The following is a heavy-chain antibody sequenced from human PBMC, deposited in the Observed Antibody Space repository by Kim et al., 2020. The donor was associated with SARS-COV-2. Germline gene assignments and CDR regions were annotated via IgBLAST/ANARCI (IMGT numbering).Heavy chain of an antibody. CDR1: GYSFTSYW. CDR3: ARQGPGYYDSSGYLPIDY. Sequence: GASLKISCKGSGYSFTSYWIGWVRQMPGKGLEWMGIIYPGDSDTRYSPSFQGQVTISADKSISTAYLQWSSLKASDTAMYYCARQGPGYYDSSGYLPIDYWGQGTLVTVSS. D-gene: IGHD3-22*01. CDR2: IYPGDSDT. V-gene: IGHV5-51*01. J-gene: IGHJ4*02.